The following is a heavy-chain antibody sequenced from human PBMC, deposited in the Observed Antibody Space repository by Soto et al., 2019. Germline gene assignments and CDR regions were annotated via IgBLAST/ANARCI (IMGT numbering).Heavy chain of an antibody. CDR2: ISAYNGNT. J-gene: IGHJ3*02. V-gene: IGHV1-18*04. Sequence: ASVKVSCKASGYTFTSYGISWVRQAPGQGLEWMGWISAYNGNTNYAQKLQGRVTMTTDTSTSTAYMELRSLRSGDTAVYYCARVRVGATVDAFDIWGQGTMVTVSS. CDR1: GYTFTSYG. CDR3: ARVRVGATVDAFDI. D-gene: IGHD1-26*01.